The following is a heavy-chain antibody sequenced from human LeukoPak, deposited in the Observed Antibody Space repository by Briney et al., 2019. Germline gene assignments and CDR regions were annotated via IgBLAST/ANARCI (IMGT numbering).Heavy chain of an antibody. CDR1: GFTFSSYE. CDR2: ISSSGSTI. J-gene: IGHJ3*02. V-gene: IGHV3-48*03. CDR3: ARGRGYYDSGQTFDI. D-gene: IGHD3-16*01. Sequence: GGSLRLSCAASGFTFSSYEMNWVRQAPGKGLEWVSYISSSGSTIYYADSVRGRFTISRDNGKNSLSLQMNSLRDEDTAVYFCARGRGYYDSGQTFDIWGQGTIVTVS.